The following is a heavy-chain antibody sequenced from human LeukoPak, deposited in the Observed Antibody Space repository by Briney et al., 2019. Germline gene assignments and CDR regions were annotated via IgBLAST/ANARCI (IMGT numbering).Heavy chain of an antibody. CDR3: ARARIAAAAPHFDY. J-gene: IGHJ4*02. V-gene: IGHV4-34*01. Sequence: SETLSLTCAAYGGSFSGYYWSWIRQPPGKGLEWIGEISHSGSTNYNPSLKSRVTISVDTSKNQFSLKLSSVTAADTAVYYCARARIAAAAPHFDYWGQGTLVTVSS. D-gene: IGHD6-13*01. CDR2: ISHSGST. CDR1: GGSFSGYY.